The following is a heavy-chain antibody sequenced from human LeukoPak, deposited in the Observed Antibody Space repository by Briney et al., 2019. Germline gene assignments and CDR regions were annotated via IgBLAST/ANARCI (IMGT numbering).Heavy chain of an antibody. CDR2: ISTSGSTI. D-gene: IGHD2-2*01. CDR1: GFTFSDYY. Sequence: GGSLRLSCAASGFTFSDYYMIWIRQAPGKGLEWVSYISTSGSTIYYADSVKGRFTISRDNAKNSLYLQMNSLRAEDTALYYCARKGYCSSTSCWDFDYWGQGTLVTVSS. V-gene: IGHV3-11*01. CDR3: ARKGYCSSTSCWDFDY. J-gene: IGHJ4*02.